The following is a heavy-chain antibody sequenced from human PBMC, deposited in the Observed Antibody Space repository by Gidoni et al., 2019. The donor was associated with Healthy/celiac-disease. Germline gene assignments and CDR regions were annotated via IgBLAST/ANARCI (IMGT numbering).Heavy chain of an antibody. CDR2: ISGSGGST. V-gene: IGHV3-23*01. D-gene: IGHD1-1*01. CDR1: VFPFSSYA. CDR3: AKTRGGTNPDAFDI. Sequence: EVQLLDAGGRVVQPGGSLILSCAASVFPFSSYAMSWVRQAQGKGLEWVSAISGSGGSTYYAASVKGRFTISRDNSKNTLYLQMNSLRAEDTAVYYCAKTRGGTNPDAFDIWGQGTMVTVSS. J-gene: IGHJ3*02.